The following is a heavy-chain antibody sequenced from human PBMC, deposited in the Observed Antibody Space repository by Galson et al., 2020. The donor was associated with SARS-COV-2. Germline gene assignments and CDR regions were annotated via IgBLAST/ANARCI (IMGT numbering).Heavy chain of an antibody. V-gene: IGHV4-34*01. CDR2: VDHNPDYGADT. D-gene: IGHD3-9*01. CDR1: GGSFSGYY. Sequence: SETLSLTCAVYGGSFSGYYWSWIRQFPGKGLEWIGRVDHNPDYGADTNYNPSLKSRVTISVDAAKSQFSLRLRSVTAADTAVYYCARARLRLAQTGLQYFDFWGHGTQVTVSS. CDR3: ARARLRLAQTGLQYFDF. J-gene: IGHJ4*01.